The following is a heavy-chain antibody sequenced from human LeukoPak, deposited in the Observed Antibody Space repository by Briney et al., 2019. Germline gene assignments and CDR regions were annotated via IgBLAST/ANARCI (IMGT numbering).Heavy chain of an antibody. CDR2: IYPGDSDT. J-gene: IGHJ4*02. CDR3: ARTLGYYDSSGYRRGWYFDY. Sequence: GESLKISCKGSGYSFTSYWIGWVRQMPGKGLEWMGIIYPGDSDTRYSPSFQGQVTISADKSISTAYLQWSSLEASDTAMYYCARTLGYYDSSGYRRGWYFDYWGQGTLVTVSS. V-gene: IGHV5-51*01. D-gene: IGHD3-22*01. CDR1: GYSFTSYW.